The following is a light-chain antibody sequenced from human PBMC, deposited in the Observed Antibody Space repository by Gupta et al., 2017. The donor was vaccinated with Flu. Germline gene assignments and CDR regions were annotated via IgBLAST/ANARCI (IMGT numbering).Light chain of an antibody. CDR3: QQDGASQM. V-gene: IGKV3-20*01. CDR2: GAS. Sequence: EILLTQSPGTLSLSPGERATISCRASQSITSNYLAWYQHRPGHAPKLLIYGASTSATGIPDRVDGSGSGTDFTLTSTALEHEDFAIYYGQQDGASQMFGQGTKVEVK. CDR1: QSITSNY. J-gene: IGKJ1*01.